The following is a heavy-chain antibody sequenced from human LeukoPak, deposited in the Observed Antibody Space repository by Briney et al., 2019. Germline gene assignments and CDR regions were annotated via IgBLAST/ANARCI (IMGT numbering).Heavy chain of an antibody. CDR1: RVTLSNYL. CDR2: IYREGREK. Sequence: PGGSLRLSCGPCRVTLSNYLMRCVRQAPGKGGEGVANIYREGREKNCAHPVKGRFTISRDNAQNSLYLEKYSVRDEDTAMYYCEKYLGYHFDCWGQATLVTVS. V-gene: IGHV3-7*05. J-gene: IGHJ4*02. CDR3: EKYLGYHFDC. D-gene: IGHD6-13*01.